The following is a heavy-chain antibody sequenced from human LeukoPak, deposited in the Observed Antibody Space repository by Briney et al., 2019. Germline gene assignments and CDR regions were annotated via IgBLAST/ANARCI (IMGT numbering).Heavy chain of an antibody. D-gene: IGHD6-19*01. V-gene: IGHV3-33*01. CDR1: GFTFNSYA. CDR3: ARRPIAVAGVFDY. CDR2: IWYDGSAE. Sequence: GTSLRLSCAASGFTFNSYAMHWVRQAPGKGLEWVALIWYDGSAEYYADAVKGRFTISRDNSKNTMYLQMNSLRAEDTAVYYCARRPIAVAGVFDYWGQGTLVTVSS. J-gene: IGHJ4*02.